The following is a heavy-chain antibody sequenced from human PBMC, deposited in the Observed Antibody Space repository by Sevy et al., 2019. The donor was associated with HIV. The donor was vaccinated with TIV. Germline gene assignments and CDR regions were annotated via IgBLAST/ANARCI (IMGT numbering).Heavy chain of an antibody. CDR1: GGSISSYY. V-gene: IGHV4-59*01. CDR3: ARVTGYYYYYMDV. Sequence: SETLSLTCTVSGGSISSYYWSWIRQPPGKGLEWIGYIYYSGSTNYNPSLKSRVTISVDTSTNQFSLKLSSVTAADTAVYYCARVTGYYYYYMDVWGKGTTVTVSS. CDR2: IYYSGST. J-gene: IGHJ6*03. D-gene: IGHD3-9*01.